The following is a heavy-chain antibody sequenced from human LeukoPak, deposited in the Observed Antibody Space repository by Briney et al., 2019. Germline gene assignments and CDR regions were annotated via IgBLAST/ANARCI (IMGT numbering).Heavy chain of an antibody. Sequence: GGSLRLSCAASGFTFSSYAMHWVRQAPGKGLEWVAVISYDGSNKYYADSVRGRFTIYRDNSKNTLYLQMNSLRAEDTAVYYCARDGANYYGSGSYHDYWGQGTLVTVSS. CDR2: ISYDGSNK. CDR1: GFTFSSYA. J-gene: IGHJ4*02. CDR3: ARDGANYYGSGSYHDY. V-gene: IGHV3-30*04. D-gene: IGHD3-10*01.